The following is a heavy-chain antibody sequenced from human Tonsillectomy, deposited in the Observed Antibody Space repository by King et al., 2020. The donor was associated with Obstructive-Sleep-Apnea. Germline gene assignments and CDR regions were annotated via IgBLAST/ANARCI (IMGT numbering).Heavy chain of an antibody. V-gene: IGHV4-4*07. Sequence: VQLQESGPGLVKPSETLSLTCTVSGGSMSSYFWSWIRQPAGKGMEWIGRIHTSGSTNYNPSLKSRVTMSVDTSKNQFSLKLRSVTAADTAVYYCASWKVRGVIQEYWGQGTLVTVSS. CDR3: ASWKVRGVIQEY. CDR2: IHTSGST. J-gene: IGHJ4*02. CDR1: GGSMSSYF. D-gene: IGHD3-10*01.